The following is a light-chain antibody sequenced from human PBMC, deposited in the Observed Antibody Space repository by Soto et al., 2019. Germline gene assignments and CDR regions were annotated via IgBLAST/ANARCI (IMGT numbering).Light chain of an antibody. CDR2: AAS. CDR3: QQLNSYPLT. CDR1: QGISSY. V-gene: IGKV1-9*01. Sequence: DIELLQSPSVLSESVGDRVTITCRASQGISSYLAWYQQKPGKAPKLLIYAASTLQSGVPSRFSGSGSGTEFTLTISSLQPEDFATYYCQQLNSYPLTFGGGTKVDIK. J-gene: IGKJ4*01.